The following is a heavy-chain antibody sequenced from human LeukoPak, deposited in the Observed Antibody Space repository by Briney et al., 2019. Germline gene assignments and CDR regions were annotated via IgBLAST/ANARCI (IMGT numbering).Heavy chain of an antibody. CDR1: GYTFTSYY. CDR2: INPSGCST. CDR3: ARLVTLTIWGETKGYYFDY. J-gene: IGHJ4*02. D-gene: IGHD3-9*01. Sequence: ASVKVSCKASGYTFTSYYMHWVRQAPGQGLEWMGIINPSGCSTSYAQKFQGRVTMTRDMSTSTVYMELSSLRSEDTAVYYCARLVTLTIWGETKGYYFDYWGQGTLVTVS. V-gene: IGHV1-46*01.